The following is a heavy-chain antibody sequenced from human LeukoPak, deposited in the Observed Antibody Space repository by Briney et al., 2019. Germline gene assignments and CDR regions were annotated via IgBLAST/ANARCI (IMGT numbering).Heavy chain of an antibody. V-gene: IGHV1-69*05. D-gene: IGHD5-18*01. CDR1: GGTFSSYA. CDR3: ARRTAYYCMDV. J-gene: IGHJ6*03. Sequence: ASVKVSCKASGGTFSSYAISWVRQAPGQGLEWMGGIIPIFGTANYAQKFQGRVTITTDESTSTAYMELRSLRSDDTAVYYCARRTAYYCMDVWGKGTTVTVSS. CDR2: IIPIFGTA.